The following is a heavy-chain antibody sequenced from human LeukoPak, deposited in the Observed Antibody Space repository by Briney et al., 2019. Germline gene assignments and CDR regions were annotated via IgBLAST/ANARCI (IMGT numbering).Heavy chain of an antibody. D-gene: IGHD1-26*01. V-gene: IGHV3-7*01. Sequence: GGSLRLSCAASGFTFSSYWMSWVRQAPGKGLEWVANIKQDGSEKYYVDSVKGRFTISRDNAKNTLYLQMNSLRGEDTAVYYCASGIRAFDNWGQGTLVTVSA. CDR1: GFTFSSYW. J-gene: IGHJ4*02. CDR2: IKQDGSEK. CDR3: ASGIRAFDN.